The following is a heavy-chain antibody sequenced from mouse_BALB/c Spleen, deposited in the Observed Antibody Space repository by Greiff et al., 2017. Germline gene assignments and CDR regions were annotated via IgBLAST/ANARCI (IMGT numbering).Heavy chain of an antibody. V-gene: IGHV5-6*02. D-gene: IGHD2-1*01. CDR3: ARDGNTGYFDY. J-gene: IGHJ2*01. CDR2: ISSGGSYT. CDR1: GFTFSSYG. Sequence: EVMLVESGGDLVKPGGSLKLSCAASGFTFSSYGMSWVRQTPDKRLEWVATISSGGSYTYYPDSVKGRFTISRDNAKNTLYLQMSSLKSEDTAMYYCARDGNTGYFDYWGQGTTLTVSS.